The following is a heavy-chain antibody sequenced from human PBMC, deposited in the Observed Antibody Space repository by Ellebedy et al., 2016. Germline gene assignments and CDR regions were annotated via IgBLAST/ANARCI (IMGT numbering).Heavy chain of an antibody. Sequence: SETLSLXCSVSGASINTADYSWSWIRQPPGQGLEWLGYIYYSGTTYYNTSLKSRITISVDTSKNPFSLMLSSVTDADTAVYFCARETDFWSDSSYFDDWGQGILVTISS. CDR3: ARETDFWSDSSYFDD. CDR1: GASINTADYS. D-gene: IGHD3-3*01. V-gene: IGHV4-30-4*01. J-gene: IGHJ4*02. CDR2: IYYSGTT.